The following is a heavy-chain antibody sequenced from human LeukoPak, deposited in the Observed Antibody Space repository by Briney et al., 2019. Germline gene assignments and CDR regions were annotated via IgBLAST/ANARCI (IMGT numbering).Heavy chain of an antibody. CDR3: ARIPSADWWFDP. CDR2: IYYSGST. J-gene: IGHJ5*02. V-gene: IGHV4-39*07. Sequence: PSETLSLTCTVSGGSISSSSYYWGWIRQPPGKGLEWIGSIYYSGSTYYNPSLKSRVTISVDTSKNQFSLKLSSVTAADTAVYYCARIPSADWWFDPWGQGTLVTVSS. D-gene: IGHD3/OR15-3a*01. CDR1: GGSISSSSYY.